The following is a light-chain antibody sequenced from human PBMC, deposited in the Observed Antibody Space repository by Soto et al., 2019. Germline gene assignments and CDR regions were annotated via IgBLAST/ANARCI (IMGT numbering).Light chain of an antibody. CDR3: QSYDRSLGNWV. Sequence: QSVLTQPPSVSGAPGQRVTISCTGSSSNIGARYDVHWYQQLPGTAPKLLIYGNNNRPSGVPDRFSGSKSDTSASLAITGLQAEDEADYYCQSYDRSLGNWVFGTGTKLTVL. J-gene: IGLJ1*01. CDR1: SSNIGARYD. CDR2: GNN. V-gene: IGLV1-40*01.